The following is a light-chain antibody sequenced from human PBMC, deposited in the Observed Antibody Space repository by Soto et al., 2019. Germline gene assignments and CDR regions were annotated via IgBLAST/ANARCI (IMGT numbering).Light chain of an antibody. J-gene: IGKJ2*01. CDR1: QSISTY. CDR2: AAS. CDR3: QQSYSSPTT. Sequence: DIQMTQYPASLSASVGDRVTISCRASQSISTYLNWYRQKPGKAPELLIYAASSLQSGVPSRFSGSGSGTDFTLTSSNLQPEDFSSYYCQQSYSSPTTFGQGTKLEI. V-gene: IGKV1-39*01.